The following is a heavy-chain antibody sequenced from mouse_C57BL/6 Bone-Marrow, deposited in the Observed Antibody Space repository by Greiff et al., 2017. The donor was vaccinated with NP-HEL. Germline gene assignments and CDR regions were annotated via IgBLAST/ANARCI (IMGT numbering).Heavy chain of an antibody. J-gene: IGHJ1*03. V-gene: IGHV5-15*01. CDR1: GFTFSDYG. D-gene: IGHD2-1*01. CDR2: ISNLAYSI. CDR3: ARGDGNYWYFDV. Sequence: EVKLVESGGGLVQPGGSLKLSCAASGFTFSDYGMAWVRQAPRKGPEWVAFISNLAYSIYYADTVTGRFTISRENAKNTLYLEMSSLMSEDTAMYYCARGDGNYWYFDVWGTGTTVTVSS.